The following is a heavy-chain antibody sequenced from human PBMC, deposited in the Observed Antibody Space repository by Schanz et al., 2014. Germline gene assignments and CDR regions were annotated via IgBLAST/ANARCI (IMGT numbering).Heavy chain of an antibody. CDR3: ASPSGYSDYGTYFDF. CDR1: GFTFSSYG. CDR2: ISNDGIIK. Sequence: QVQLVESGGGVVQFGRSLRLSCVASGFTFSSYGMHWVRQAPGKGLEWVAVISNDGIIKYYADSVEGRFTISRDNSRNTLYLQMNSLRTEDTAVYYCASPSGYSDYGTYFDFWGQGTLVTVSS. V-gene: IGHV3-30*19. D-gene: IGHD5-12*01. J-gene: IGHJ4*02.